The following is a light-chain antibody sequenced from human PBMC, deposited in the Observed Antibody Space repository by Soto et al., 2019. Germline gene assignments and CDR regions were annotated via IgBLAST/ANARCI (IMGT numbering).Light chain of an antibody. J-gene: IGKJ1*01. V-gene: IGKV1-6*01. CDR1: EGIGND. CDR3: LQDRSYPRT. CDR2: AAS. Sequence: AIQMTQSPSSLSASVGDRVTITCRASEGIGNDLGWYQQRPGKAPKLLIYAASSLHSGVPSRFSGSGSGTDFTLTISSLQPEDFAIYYCLQDRSYPRTFGQGTKVE.